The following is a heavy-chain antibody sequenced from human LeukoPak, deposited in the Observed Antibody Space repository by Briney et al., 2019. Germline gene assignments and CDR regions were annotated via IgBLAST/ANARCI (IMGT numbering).Heavy chain of an antibody. Sequence: GGSLRLSCAASGFTFSSYWMSWVRQAPGKGLEWVANIKQDGSEKYYVDSVKGRFTISRDSAKNSLYLHMNTLSAEDTALYYCAKNSPITYYFDFWGQGTLVTVSS. CDR3: AKNSPITYYFDF. CDR1: GFTFSSYW. CDR2: IKQDGSEK. D-gene: IGHD2-21*01. V-gene: IGHV3-7*03. J-gene: IGHJ4*02.